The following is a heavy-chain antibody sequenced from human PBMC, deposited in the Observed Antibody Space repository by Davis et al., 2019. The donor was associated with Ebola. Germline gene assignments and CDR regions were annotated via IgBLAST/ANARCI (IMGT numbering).Heavy chain of an antibody. CDR1: GGSISSHY. V-gene: IGHV4-59*11. CDR2: IQNSASI. J-gene: IGHJ3*02. CDR3: ARENWRGGAFDI. Sequence: PGGSLRLSCTVSGGSISSHYWTWIRQPPGKELEWIAYIQNSASISYSSSLRSRVSVSVDTSKNQFSLRLSSLTAADTAVYYCARENWRGGAFDIWGQGTLVTVSS. D-gene: IGHD1-1*01.